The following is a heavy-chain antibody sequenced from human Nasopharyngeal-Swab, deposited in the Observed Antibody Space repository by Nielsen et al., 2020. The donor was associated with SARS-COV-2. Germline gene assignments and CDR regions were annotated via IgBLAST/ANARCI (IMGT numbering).Heavy chain of an antibody. V-gene: IGHV1-46*01. Sequence: WVRQAPGQGLEWMGIINPSGGSTSYAQKFQGRVTITADKSTSTACMELSSLRSEDTAVYYCARDSTYYYDSSGSDGAFDIWGQGTMVTVSS. D-gene: IGHD3-22*01. J-gene: IGHJ3*02. CDR3: ARDSTYYYDSSGSDGAFDI. CDR2: INPSGGST.